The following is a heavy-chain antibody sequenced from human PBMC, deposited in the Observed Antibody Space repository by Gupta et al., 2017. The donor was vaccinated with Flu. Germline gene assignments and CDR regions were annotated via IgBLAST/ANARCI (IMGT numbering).Heavy chain of an antibody. D-gene: IGHD2-15*01. J-gene: IGHJ4*02. Sequence: QVQRVQSGAEVQKPGSSVTVSCTASGVTFSSYAINWVRQAPGQGLEWMGGIIPVFGQTNYAQKFQGKVTITADESTSTAYMGLSSLGSEDTAVYYCARKGGGHCSGGTCYSFDYWGPGTLVTGSS. CDR3: ARKGGGHCSGGTCYSFDY. V-gene: IGHV1-69*01. CDR2: IIPVFGQT. CDR1: GVTFSSYA.